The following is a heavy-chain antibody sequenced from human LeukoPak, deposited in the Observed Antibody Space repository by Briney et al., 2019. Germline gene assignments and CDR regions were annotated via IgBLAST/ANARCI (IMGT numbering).Heavy chain of an antibody. CDR2: ISGYNGNT. CDR3: ARDVDSTMVLFDY. V-gene: IGHV1-18*01. J-gene: IGHJ4*02. Sequence: GASVKVSYKASGYTFSSYGISGVRQAPGQGLEWMGWISGYNGNTKYAQKVQDRVTMTTDTSTSTAYMELRSLRSDDTAIYYCARDVDSTMVLFDYWGQGTLVTVSS. CDR1: GYTFSSYG. D-gene: IGHD4/OR15-4a*01.